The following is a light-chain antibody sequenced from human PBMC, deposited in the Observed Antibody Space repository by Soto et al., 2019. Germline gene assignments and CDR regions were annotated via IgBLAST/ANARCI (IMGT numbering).Light chain of an antibody. CDR3: QLRYNIPPP. Sequence: DIQMTQYQPSLSASLEDRVIITCRASQSISNHLNWYQQKPGKAPKLLIFAASSLQSGVPSRFSGSRCGRDFTLICGILKPADPATHYSQLRYNIPPPLGQGTKVDIK. CDR1: QSISNH. V-gene: IGKV1-39*01. CDR2: AAS. J-gene: IGKJ1*01.